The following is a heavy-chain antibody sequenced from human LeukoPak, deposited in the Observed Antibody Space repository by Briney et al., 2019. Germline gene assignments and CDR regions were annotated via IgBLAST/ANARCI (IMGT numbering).Heavy chain of an antibody. J-gene: IGHJ4*02. CDR2: IYPGDSRT. V-gene: IGHV5-51*01. D-gene: IGHD6-19*01. Sequence: GESLKISCKGFDFTFTSYWIGWVRQMPGKGLEWMGIIYPGDSRTRYSPSFQGQVTISADKSITTAYLQWSSLKASDTAMYYCARHVVPYSSGLTGFDYWGQGTLVTVSS. CDR1: DFTFTSYW. CDR3: ARHVVPYSSGLTGFDY.